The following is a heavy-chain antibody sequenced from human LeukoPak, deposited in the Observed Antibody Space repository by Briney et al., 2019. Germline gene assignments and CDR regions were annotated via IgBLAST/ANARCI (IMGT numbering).Heavy chain of an antibody. CDR2: ISSTTTYT. D-gene: IGHD6-19*01. J-gene: IGHJ6*02. Sequence: GSLRLSCAASGFPLSRYSMNWVRQTPGKGLEWVSSISSTTTYTYYGDSVRGRFTVSRDSSLYLQMNSLSVDDTGVYYCARTSFCSSSSCFVGFGLDLWGQGTTVIVS. CDR1: GFPLSRYS. V-gene: IGHV3-21*01. CDR3: ARTSFCSSSSCFVGFGLDL.